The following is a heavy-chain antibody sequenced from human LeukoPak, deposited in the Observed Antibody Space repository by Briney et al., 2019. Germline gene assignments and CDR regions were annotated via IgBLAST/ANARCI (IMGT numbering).Heavy chain of an antibody. J-gene: IGHJ4*02. D-gene: IGHD3-22*01. V-gene: IGHV1-2*02. Sequence: ASVKVSCKASGYTFTGYYMHWVRQAPGQGLEWMGWINPNSGGTNYAQKFQGRVTMTRDTSISTAYMELSRLRSDDPAVYYCASFDSSGYYYYFDYWGQGTLVTVSS. CDR3: ASFDSSGYYYYFDY. CDR1: GYTFTGYY. CDR2: INPNSGGT.